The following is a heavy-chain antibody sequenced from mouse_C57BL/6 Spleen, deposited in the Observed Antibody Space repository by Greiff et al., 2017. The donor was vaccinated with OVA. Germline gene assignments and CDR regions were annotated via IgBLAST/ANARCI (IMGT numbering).Heavy chain of an antibody. CDR1: GYTFTSYW. V-gene: IGHV1-69*01. Sequence: QVQLQQPGAELVMPGASVKLSCKASGYTFTSYWMHWVKQRPGQGLEWIGEIDPSDSYTNYNQKFKGQSTLTVDKSSSTAYMQLSSRTSEDSAVYYCARPITTGDWYFDVWGTGTTVTVSS. J-gene: IGHJ1*03. CDR2: IDPSDSYT. CDR3: ARPITTGDWYFDV. D-gene: IGHD1-2*01.